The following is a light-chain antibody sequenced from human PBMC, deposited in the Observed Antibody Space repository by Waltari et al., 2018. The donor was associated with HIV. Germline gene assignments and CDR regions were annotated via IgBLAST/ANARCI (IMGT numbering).Light chain of an antibody. CDR3: CSYAGTSPYV. CDR2: EGS. Sequence: QSALTQPASVSGSPGQSITISCTGTSSDVGSYNLVSWYQQHPGKAHKLMIYEGSKRPSGVSNRFSGSKSGNTASLTISGLQAEDEADYYCCSYAGTSPYVFGTGTKVTVL. CDR1: SSDVGSYNL. V-gene: IGLV2-23*01. J-gene: IGLJ1*01.